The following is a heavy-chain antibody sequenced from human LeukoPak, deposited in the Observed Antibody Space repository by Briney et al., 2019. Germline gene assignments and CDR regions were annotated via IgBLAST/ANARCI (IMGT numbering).Heavy chain of an antibody. CDR2: ISSSSSYI. CDR3: ARDPYSGSYGDYYYYYMDV. V-gene: IGHV3-21*01. D-gene: IGHD1-26*01. Sequence: GGSLRLSCAASGFTFSSFTMNWVRQAPGKGLEWVSSISSSSSYIYSADSVKGRFTISRDNARNSLYLQMNSLRDEDTAVYYCARDPYSGSYGDYYYYYMDVWGKGTTVTISS. CDR1: GFTFSSFT. J-gene: IGHJ6*03.